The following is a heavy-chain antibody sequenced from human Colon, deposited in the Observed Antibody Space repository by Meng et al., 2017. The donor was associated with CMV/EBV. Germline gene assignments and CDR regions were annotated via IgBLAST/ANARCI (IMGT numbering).Heavy chain of an antibody. J-gene: IGHJ3*02. D-gene: IGHD1-26*01. CDR3: ARGTFRGGAFDI. CDR1: GFTFNSYE. V-gene: IGHV3-48*03. CDR2: ISDSGNTR. Sequence: GGSLRLSCVVSGFTFNSYEMNWVRQAPGKGLEWISYISDSGNTRHYADSVKGRFTISRDNAKNSLSLEMNSLRAENTAVYYCARGTFRGGAFDIWGRGTVVTVSS.